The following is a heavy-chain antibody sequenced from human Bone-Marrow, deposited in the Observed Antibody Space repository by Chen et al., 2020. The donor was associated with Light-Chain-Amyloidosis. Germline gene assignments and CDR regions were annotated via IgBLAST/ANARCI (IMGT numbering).Heavy chain of an antibody. D-gene: IGHD3-22*01. CDR1: GGSISSYY. CDR3: ARSYDSSGYLAYYFDY. V-gene: IGHV4-4*07. CDR2: IYTSGST. J-gene: IGHJ4*02. Sequence: QVQLQESGPGLVKPSETLSLTCTVSGGSISSYYWSWIRQPAGKGLEWIGRIYTSGSTNYNPSLKSRVTTSVDTSKNQFSLKLSSVTAADTAVYYCARSYDSSGYLAYYFDYWGQGTLVTVSS.